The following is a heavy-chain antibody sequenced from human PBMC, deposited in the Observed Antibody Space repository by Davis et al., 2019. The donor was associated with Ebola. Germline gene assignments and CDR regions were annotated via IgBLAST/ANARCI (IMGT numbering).Heavy chain of an antibody. CDR3: ARGIVGAVVDY. CDR1: GGSFSGYY. Sequence: PSETLSLTCAVYGGSFSGYYWSWIRQPPGKGLEWIGEINHGGSTNYNPSLKSRVTISVDTSKNQFSLKLSSVTAADTAVYYCARGIVGAVVDYWGQGTLVTVSS. D-gene: IGHD1-26*01. J-gene: IGHJ4*02. V-gene: IGHV4-34*01. CDR2: INHGGST.